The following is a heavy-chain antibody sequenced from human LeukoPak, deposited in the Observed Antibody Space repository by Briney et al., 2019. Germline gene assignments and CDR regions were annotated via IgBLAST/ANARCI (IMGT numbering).Heavy chain of an antibody. Sequence: GGSLRLSCAASGFTFSSYSMNWVRQAPGKGLEWVSYISSSSSTIYYADSVKGRFTISRDNAKNSLYLQMNSLRAEDTAVYYCARVPSHYGDLVHDYWGQGTLVTVSS. D-gene: IGHD4-17*01. CDR2: ISSSSSTI. CDR3: ARVPSHYGDLVHDY. CDR1: GFTFSSYS. J-gene: IGHJ4*02. V-gene: IGHV3-48*04.